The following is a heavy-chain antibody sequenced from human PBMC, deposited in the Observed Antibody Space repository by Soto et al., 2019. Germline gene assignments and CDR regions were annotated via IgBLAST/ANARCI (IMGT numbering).Heavy chain of an antibody. CDR3: ARGGLIVGATFAFDI. J-gene: IGHJ3*02. V-gene: IGHV1-3*01. Sequence: ASVKVSCKASGYTFTSYAMHWVRQAPGQRLEWMGWINAGNGNTKYSQKFQGRVTITRDTSASTAYMERSSLRSEDTAVYYCARGGLIVGATFAFDIWGQGTMVTVSS. CDR1: GYTFTSYA. D-gene: IGHD1-26*01. CDR2: INAGNGNT.